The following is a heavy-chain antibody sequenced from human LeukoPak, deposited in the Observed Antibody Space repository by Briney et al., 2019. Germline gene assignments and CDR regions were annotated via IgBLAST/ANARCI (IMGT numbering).Heavy chain of an antibody. J-gene: IGHJ4*02. V-gene: IGHV3-53*01. CDR3: ARAPYSGYAYYFDY. CDR2: IYSGGST. D-gene: IGHD5-12*01. Sequence: GGSLRLSCAASGFTVSSNYMSCVRQAPGKGLEWVSGIYSGGSTHYADSVKGRFTTSRDHSKPPLYLQMNSLRAEDTAVYYCARAPYSGYAYYFDYWGQGTLVTVSS. CDR1: GFTVSSNY.